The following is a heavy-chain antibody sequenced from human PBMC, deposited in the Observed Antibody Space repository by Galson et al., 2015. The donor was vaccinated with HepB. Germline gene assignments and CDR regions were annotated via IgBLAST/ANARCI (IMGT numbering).Heavy chain of an antibody. CDR1: GFTFSSYA. Sequence: SLRLSCAASGFTFSSYAMHWVRQAPGKGLEYVSAISSNGGSTYYADSVKGRFTISRDNSKNTLYLQMSSLRAEDTAVYYCVKSLNGVWFGEADYWGQGTLVTVSS. CDR3: VKSLNGVWFGEADY. CDR2: ISSNGGST. J-gene: IGHJ4*02. V-gene: IGHV3-64D*06. D-gene: IGHD3-10*01.